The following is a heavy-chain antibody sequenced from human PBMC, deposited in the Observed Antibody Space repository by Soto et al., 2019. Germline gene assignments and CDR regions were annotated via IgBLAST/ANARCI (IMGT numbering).Heavy chain of an antibody. CDR1: GFTFSSYG. CDR3: AGDSALEGYCSGGSCSGFDY. J-gene: IGHJ4*02. CDR2: IWYDGSNK. V-gene: IGHV3-33*01. D-gene: IGHD2-15*01. Sequence: PGGSLRLSCAESGFTFSSYGMHWVRQAQGKGREWVEVIWYDGSNKYYADSVKGRFTISRDNSKNTLYLQMNSLRAEDTAVYYCAGDSALEGYCSGGSCSGFDYWGQGTLVTVSS.